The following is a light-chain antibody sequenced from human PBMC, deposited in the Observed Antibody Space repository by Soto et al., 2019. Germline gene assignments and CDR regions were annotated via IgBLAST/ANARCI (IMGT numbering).Light chain of an antibody. V-gene: IGKV3-11*01. CDR2: DAS. CDR3: QQRSNWPPT. Sequence: EIVLTQSPATLSLSPGERATLSCRASQSVSSYLAWYQQKPGQAPRLLIYDASNRATGIPARFSGSGSGTDFPLPIGSLGPEDFAFYYCQQRSNWPPTFGQGTRREIK. J-gene: IGKJ5*01. CDR1: QSVSSY.